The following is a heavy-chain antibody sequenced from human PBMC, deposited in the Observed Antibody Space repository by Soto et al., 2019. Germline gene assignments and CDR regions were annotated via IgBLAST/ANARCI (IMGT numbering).Heavy chain of an antibody. CDR2: ISYDGSNK. J-gene: IGHJ5*02. CDR3: ARDWAGGNSFLRSFWFDP. CDR1: GFTFSSYA. Sequence: GGSLRLSCAASGFTFSSYAIHWVRQAPGKGLEWVAVISYDGSNKYYADSVKGRFTISRDNSKNTLYLQMNSLRAEDTAVYYCARDWAGGNSFLRSFWFDPWGQGTLVTVSS. D-gene: IGHD2-21*02. V-gene: IGHV3-30-3*01.